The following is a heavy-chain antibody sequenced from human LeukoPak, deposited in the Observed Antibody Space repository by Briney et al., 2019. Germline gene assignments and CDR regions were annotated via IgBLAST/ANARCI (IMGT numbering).Heavy chain of an antibody. D-gene: IGHD2-21*02. Sequence: GGSLRLSCAASGFTFSSYSMNWVRQAPGKGLEWVSYISSSSSTIYYADSVKGRFTISRDNAKNSLYLQMNSLRAEDTAVYYCAGDTASTRFDYWGQGTLVTVSS. CDR2: ISSSSSTI. CDR3: AGDTASTRFDY. J-gene: IGHJ4*02. V-gene: IGHV3-48*01. CDR1: GFTFSSYS.